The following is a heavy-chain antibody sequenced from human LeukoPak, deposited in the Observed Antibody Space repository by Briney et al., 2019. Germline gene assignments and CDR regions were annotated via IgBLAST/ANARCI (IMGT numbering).Heavy chain of an antibody. V-gene: IGHV3-7*01. D-gene: IGHD3-16*01. CDR2: IKEGGSQK. CDR3: ARGLNTSPGVDY. Sequence: GGSLRLSCAASGFTFSNYWMNWVRQAPGKGLEWVANIKEGGSQKYYVESVKGRFTVSRDNAKNSVYLQMSSLRGEDTAVYYCARGLNTSPGVDYWGQGTLVTVSS. J-gene: IGHJ4*02. CDR1: GFTFSNYW.